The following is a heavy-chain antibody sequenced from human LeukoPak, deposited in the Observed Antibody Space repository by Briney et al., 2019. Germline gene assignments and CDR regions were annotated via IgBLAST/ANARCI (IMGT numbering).Heavy chain of an antibody. CDR1: GGSFSGYY. CDR2: INHSGST. Sequence: SETLSLTCAVYGGSFSGYYWSWIRQPPGKGLEWIGEINHSGSTNYNPSLKSRVTISVDTSKNQFSLKLSSVTAADTAVYYCAKEYAYANHYWGQGTLVTVSS. CDR3: AKEYAYANHY. J-gene: IGHJ4*02. D-gene: IGHD2-8*01. V-gene: IGHV4-34*01.